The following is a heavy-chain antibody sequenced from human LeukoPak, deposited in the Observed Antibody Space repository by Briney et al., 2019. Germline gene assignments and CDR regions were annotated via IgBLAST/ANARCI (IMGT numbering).Heavy chain of an antibody. CDR1: GYTLTELS. J-gene: IGHJ3*02. V-gene: IGHV1-24*01. D-gene: IGHD6-19*01. CDR3: ARQWLVLEGNLGVFDI. CDR2: FDPEDGET. Sequence: ASVNVSCKVSGYTLTELSMHWVRQAPGKGLEWMGGFDPEDGETIYAQKFQGRVTMTEDTSTDTAYMELSSLKSEDTAVYYCARQWLVLEGNLGVFDIWGQGTMVTVSS.